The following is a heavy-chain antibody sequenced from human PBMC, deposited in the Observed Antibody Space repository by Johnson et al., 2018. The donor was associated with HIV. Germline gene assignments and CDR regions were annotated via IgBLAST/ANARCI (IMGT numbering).Heavy chain of an antibody. CDR1: GFTFSTYD. CDR3: GKGGGARALCDFWRAVPDAFDI. CDR2: ITYDGSNK. J-gene: IGHJ3*02. V-gene: IGHV3-30*18. Sequence: QVQLVESGGGVVQPGGSLRLSCAASGFTFSTYDMHWVRQAPGKGLEWVGIITYDGSNKYSADSAKGRCTISRDNYKNTLSLQMNSIRAEDTAVFLYGKGGGARALCDFWRAVPDAFDIWGQGTMVTVSS. D-gene: IGHD3-3*01.